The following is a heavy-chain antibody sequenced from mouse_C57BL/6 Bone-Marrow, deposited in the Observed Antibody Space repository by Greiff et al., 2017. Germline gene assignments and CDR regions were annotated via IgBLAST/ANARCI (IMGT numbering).Heavy chain of an antibody. CDR1: GFSLTSYG. CDR2: IWRGGST. D-gene: IGHD1-1*01. J-gene: IGHJ1*03. Sequence: VQLVESGPGLVQPSQSLSITCTVSGFSLTSYGVHWVRQSPGKGLEWLGVIWRGGSTDYNAAFMSRLSITKDNSKGQVFFKMNSLQADDTAIYYCAKNYYGPNWYFDVWGTGTTVTVSS. V-gene: IGHV2-5*01. CDR3: AKNYYGPNWYFDV.